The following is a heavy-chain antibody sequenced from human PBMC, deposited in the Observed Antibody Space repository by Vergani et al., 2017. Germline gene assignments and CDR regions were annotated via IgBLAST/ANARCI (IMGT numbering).Heavy chain of an antibody. Sequence: QVQLVESGGGVVQPGRSLRLSCAASGFTFSSYGMHWVRQAPGKGLEWVAVISYDGSNKYYADSVKGRFTISRDNSKNQLYLQMNSLRAEDTAVYYCAKEMSHYYGSGFDYWGQGTLVTVSS. CDR1: GFTFSSYG. J-gene: IGHJ4*02. V-gene: IGHV3-30*18. D-gene: IGHD3-10*01. CDR3: AKEMSHYYGSGFDY. CDR2: ISYDGSNK.